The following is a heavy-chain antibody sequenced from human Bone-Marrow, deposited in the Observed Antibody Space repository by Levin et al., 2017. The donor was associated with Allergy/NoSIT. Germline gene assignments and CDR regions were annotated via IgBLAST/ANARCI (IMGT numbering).Heavy chain of an antibody. CDR3: ARYDRNEIWFDP. Sequence: SQTLSLTFSVSGGSIISSSYYWGWVRQPPGKGLEWIGNIFHDGSISYSPSLRSRVTISVDTSKSQFSLKLSSVAAADTAIYFCARYDRNEIWFDPWGQGTLVTVSS. J-gene: IGHJ5*02. V-gene: IGHV4-39*01. CDR1: GGSIISSSYY. CDR2: IFHDGSI. D-gene: IGHD3-16*01.